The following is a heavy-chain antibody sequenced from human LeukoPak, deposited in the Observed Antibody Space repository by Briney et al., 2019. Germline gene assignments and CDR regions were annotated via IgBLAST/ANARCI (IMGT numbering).Heavy chain of an antibody. CDR1: GFIFDDYA. J-gene: IGHJ4*02. CDR3: AKDRDYSSSGASVDY. D-gene: IGHD6-6*01. V-gene: IGHV3-9*01. CDR2: ISWNSGSI. Sequence: QTGGSLRLSCAASGFIFDDYAMYWVRQAPGKGLEWVSGISWNSGSIGYADSVKGRFTISRDNAKNSLYLQMNSLRAEDTALYYCAKDRDYSSSGASVDYWGQGTLVTVSS.